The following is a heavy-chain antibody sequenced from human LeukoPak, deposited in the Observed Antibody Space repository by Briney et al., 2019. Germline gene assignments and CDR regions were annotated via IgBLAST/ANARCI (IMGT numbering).Heavy chain of an antibody. V-gene: IGHV1-2*02. D-gene: IGHD3-10*01. Sequence: ASVKVSCKASGYTFSAYHIHWVRQAPGQGLEWMGWINPNSGGTNFAPKFHGRVSMTRDTSLSTAYMELSRLRSDDTAVYYCARVTRASSGSYPNWGQGTLVTVSS. CDR2: INPNSGGT. J-gene: IGHJ4*02. CDR1: GYTFSAYH. CDR3: ARVTRASSGSYPN.